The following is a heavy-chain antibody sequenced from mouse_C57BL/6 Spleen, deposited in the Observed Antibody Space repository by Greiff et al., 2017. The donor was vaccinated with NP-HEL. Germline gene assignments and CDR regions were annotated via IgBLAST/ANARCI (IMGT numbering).Heavy chain of an antibody. J-gene: IGHJ4*01. Sequence: EASGIDFSRYWMRWVRRAPGKGLEWIGEINPDSSTINYAPSLKDKFIISRDNAKNTLYLQMSKVRSEDTALYYCARQRGYGLMDYWGQGTSVTVSS. CDR1: GIDFSRYW. CDR2: INPDSSTI. D-gene: IGHD1-1*02. V-gene: IGHV4-1*01. CDR3: ARQRGYGLMDY.